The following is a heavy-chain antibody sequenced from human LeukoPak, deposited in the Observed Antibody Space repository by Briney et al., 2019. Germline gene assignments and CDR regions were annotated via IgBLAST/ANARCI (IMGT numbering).Heavy chain of an antibody. Sequence: PSETLSLTCTVSGYSISSGYYWGWIRQPPGKGLGWIGSIYHSGSTYYNPSLKSRVTISVDTSKNQFSLKLSSVTAADTAVYYCARVSLVRGAPDYYFDYWGQGTLVTVSS. CDR3: ARVSLVRGAPDYYFDY. CDR1: GYSISSGYY. J-gene: IGHJ4*02. CDR2: IYHSGST. D-gene: IGHD3-10*01. V-gene: IGHV4-38-2*02.